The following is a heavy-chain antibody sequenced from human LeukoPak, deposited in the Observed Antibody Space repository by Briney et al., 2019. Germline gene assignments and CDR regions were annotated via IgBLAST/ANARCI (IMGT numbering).Heavy chain of an antibody. V-gene: IGHV4-30-4*08. CDR1: GGSISSGDYY. Sequence: PSETLSLTCTVSGGSISSGDYYWSWIRQPPGKGLEWIGYIYYSGSTYYNPSLKSRVTISVDTSKNQFSLKLSSVTAADTAVYYCARGLVATTPVGERGESDYWGQGTLVTVSS. CDR2: IYYSGST. J-gene: IGHJ4*02. CDR3: ARGLVATTPVGERGESDY. D-gene: IGHD5-12*01.